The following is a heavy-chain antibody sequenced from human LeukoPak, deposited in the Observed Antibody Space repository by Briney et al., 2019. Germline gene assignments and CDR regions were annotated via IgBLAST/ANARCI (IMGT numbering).Heavy chain of an antibody. J-gene: IGHJ4*02. CDR1: GGSISSSSYY. D-gene: IGHD6-19*01. CDR3: ARSEQWLVPQDS. CDR2: IYYSGST. V-gene: IGHV4-61*05. Sequence: SETLSLTCTVSGGSISSSSYYWGWIRQPPGKGLEWIGYIYYSGSTNYNPSLKSGVTISVDTSKNQFSLKLSSVTAADTAVYYCARSEQWLVPQDSWGQGTLVTVSS.